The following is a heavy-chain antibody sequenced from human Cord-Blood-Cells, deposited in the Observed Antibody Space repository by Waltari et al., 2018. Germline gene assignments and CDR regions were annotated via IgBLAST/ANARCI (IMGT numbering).Heavy chain of an antibody. V-gene: IGHV1-24*01. J-gene: IGHJ4*02. Sequence: QVQLAQSGAEVKKPGASVKVSCKVSGYTLTELSMHWVRQAPGKGLEWMGGFDPEDGETIYAQKFQGRVTMTEDTSTDTAYMELSSLRSEDTAVYYCATADQTYYYGSGSLYYFDYWGQGTLVTVSS. CDR1: GYTLTELS. CDR2: FDPEDGET. CDR3: ATADQTYYYGSGSLYYFDY. D-gene: IGHD3-10*01.